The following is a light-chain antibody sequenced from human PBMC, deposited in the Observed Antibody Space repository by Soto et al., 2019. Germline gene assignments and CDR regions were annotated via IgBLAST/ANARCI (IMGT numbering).Light chain of an antibody. CDR2: KAS. CDR3: QQSYSTPPGWT. CDR1: QSISIW. J-gene: IGKJ1*01. V-gene: IGKV1-5*03. Sequence: PSTLSASVGDRVTITCRASQSISIWLAWYQQKPGKAPKILIYKASSLESGVPSRFSGSGSGTDFTLTISSLQPEDFATYYCQQSYSTPPGWTFGQGTKVDIK.